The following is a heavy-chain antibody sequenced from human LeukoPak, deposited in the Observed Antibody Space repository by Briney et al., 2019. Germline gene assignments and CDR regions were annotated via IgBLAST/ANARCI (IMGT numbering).Heavy chain of an antibody. J-gene: IGHJ4*02. D-gene: IGHD6-19*01. CDR1: GGSIYSYY. CDR3: AAESERWLVRS. CDR2: IYYSGGT. Sequence: PSETLSLTCTVSGGSIYSYYWSWIRQPPGKGLEWIGYIYYSGGTNYNPSLKSRVTISIDTSKNQFSLELNSVTAADTAVYYCAAESERWLVRSWGQGTLVTVSS. V-gene: IGHV4-59*01.